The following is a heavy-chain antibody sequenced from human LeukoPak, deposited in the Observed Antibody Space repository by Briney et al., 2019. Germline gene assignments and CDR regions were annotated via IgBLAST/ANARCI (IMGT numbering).Heavy chain of an antibody. Sequence: GGSLRLSCAASGFTFSSYWMSWVRQAPGKGLEWVANIKDDGSVKNHVDSLKGRFSISRDNARNSLYLQISSLRAEDTAVYYCAREVVATASAFDCWGQGTLVTVSS. J-gene: IGHJ4*02. V-gene: IGHV3-7*03. CDR2: IKDDGSVK. CDR1: GFTFSSYW. D-gene: IGHD2-21*01. CDR3: AREVVATASAFDC.